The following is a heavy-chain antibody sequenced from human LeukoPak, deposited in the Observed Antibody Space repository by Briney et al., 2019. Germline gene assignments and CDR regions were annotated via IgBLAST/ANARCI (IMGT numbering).Heavy chain of an antibody. CDR2: IDPSDSYT. V-gene: IGHV5-10-1*01. J-gene: IGHJ4*02. CDR3: ARQEGATYYFDY. Sequence: GESLRISCKGSGYSFTSCWISWVRQMPGKGLEWMGRIDPSDSYTNYSPSFQGHVTISADKSISTAYLQWSSLKASDTAMYYCARQEGATYYFDYWGQGTLVTVSS. D-gene: IGHD1-26*01. CDR1: GYSFTSCW.